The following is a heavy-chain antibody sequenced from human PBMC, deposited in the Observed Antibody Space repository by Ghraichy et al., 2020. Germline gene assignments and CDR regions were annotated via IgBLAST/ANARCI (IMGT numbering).Heavy chain of an antibody. J-gene: IGHJ4*02. D-gene: IGHD3-22*01. Sequence: ASVKVSCKASGYTFTSYYMHWVRQAPGQGLEWMGIINPSGGSTSYAQKFQGRVTMTRDTSTSTVYMELSSLRSEDTAVYYCARPTSSSGYGAWAPFDYWGQGTLVTVSS. CDR3: ARPTSSSGYGAWAPFDY. CDR2: INPSGGST. V-gene: IGHV1-46*01. CDR1: GYTFTSYY.